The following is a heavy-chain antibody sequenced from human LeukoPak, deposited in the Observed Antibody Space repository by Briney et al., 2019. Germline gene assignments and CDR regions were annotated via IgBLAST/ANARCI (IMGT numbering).Heavy chain of an antibody. V-gene: IGHV3-7*01. D-gene: IGHD3-22*01. CDR2: IKQDGSEK. Sequence: GGSLRLSCAASGFTFSSYWMSWVRQAPGKGLEWVANIKQDGSEKYYVDSVKGRFTISRDNAKNSLYLQMNSLRAEDTAVYYCARSGYYDSNWFDPWGQGTLVTVSS. CDR3: ARSGYYDSNWFDP. CDR1: GFTFSSYW. J-gene: IGHJ5*02.